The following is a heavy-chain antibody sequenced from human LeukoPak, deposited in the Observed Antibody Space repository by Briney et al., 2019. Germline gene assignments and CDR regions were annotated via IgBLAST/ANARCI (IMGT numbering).Heavy chain of an antibody. CDR2: ISWTGRII. D-gene: IGHD7-27*01. CDR1: GFRFEHYA. CDR3: VKDFGKTGDEDYFDG. J-gene: IGHJ4*02. V-gene: IGHV3-9*03. Sequence: GKSLRLSCAASGFRFEHYAMHWVRQVPGKGLAWVAGISWTGRIIGYADSVKGRFIISRDNANTSLYLQMNSLRAEDMAFYFCVKDFGKTGDEDYFDGWGQGTLVTVSS.